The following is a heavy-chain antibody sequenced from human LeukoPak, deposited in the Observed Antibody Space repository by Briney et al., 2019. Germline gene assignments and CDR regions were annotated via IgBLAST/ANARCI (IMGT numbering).Heavy chain of an antibody. J-gene: IGHJ4*02. CDR2: IKQDGSEK. D-gene: IGHD6-19*01. CDR3: ARDSTAAKVSGWFY. CDR1: GFTFSNYW. V-gene: IGHV3-7*01. Sequence: PGGSLRLSCAASGFTFSNYWMSWVRQAPGKGLEWVANIKQDGSEKYYVDSVKGRFTISRDNAKNSLYLQMNSLRAEDTAVYYCARDSTAAKVSGWFYWGQGTLVTVSS.